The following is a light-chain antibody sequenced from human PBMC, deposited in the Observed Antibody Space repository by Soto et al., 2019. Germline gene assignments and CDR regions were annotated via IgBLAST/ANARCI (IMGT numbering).Light chain of an antibody. CDR2: GAS. Sequence: EIVMTQSPATLSVSPGERATLSCRASQSVSSNLAWYQQKPGQAPRLLIYGASTRATGIPARFSGSGSGTEFTLTISRLEPEDFAVYYCQQYTDSRTFGQGTKVDI. CDR3: QQYTDSRT. V-gene: IGKV3-15*01. J-gene: IGKJ1*01. CDR1: QSVSSN.